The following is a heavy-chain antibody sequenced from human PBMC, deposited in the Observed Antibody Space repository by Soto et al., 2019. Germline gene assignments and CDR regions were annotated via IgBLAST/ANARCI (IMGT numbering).Heavy chain of an antibody. CDR3: ARDHAGSGWFRFDY. D-gene: IGHD6-19*01. V-gene: IGHV1-18*01. Sequence: ASVKVSCKASRYTFTRYRISWLRQAPGQGLEWMGWISAYNGDTNYAQKLQGRVTLTTDTSTSTAYMELRSLRSDDTAIYYCARDHAGSGWFRFDYWGLGTLVTVSS. CDR2: ISAYNGDT. J-gene: IGHJ4*02. CDR1: RYTFTRYR.